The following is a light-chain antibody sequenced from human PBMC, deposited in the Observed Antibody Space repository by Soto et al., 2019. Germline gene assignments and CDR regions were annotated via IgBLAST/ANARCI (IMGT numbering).Light chain of an antibody. CDR2: GAS. V-gene: IGKV3-20*01. CDR1: ESVSDNY. J-gene: IGKJ4*01. Sequence: EMVLTQSPGTLSLSPGERATLSCRASESVSDNYLAWYQQRSGQAPRLVIYGASSRASAVPDRFSGSGSGADFTLTIRRLEPEDFAVYYCQQYGSSPLTFGGGTKVDIK. CDR3: QQYGSSPLT.